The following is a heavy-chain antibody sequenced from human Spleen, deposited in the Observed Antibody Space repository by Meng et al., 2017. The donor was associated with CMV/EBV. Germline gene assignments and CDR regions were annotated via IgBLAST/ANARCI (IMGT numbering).Heavy chain of an antibody. CDR2: IRYDGSKE. Sequence: GESLKISCTASGFTFSRYGMHWVRQAPGKGLDWVGFIRYDGSKEYYPESAKGRFTISRDNSKNTLYLQMNRLRGEDTAVYHCARDRIEVTGTVPADYWGQGTLVTVSS. CDR1: GFTFSRYG. D-gene: IGHD6-19*01. V-gene: IGHV3-30*02. J-gene: IGHJ4*02. CDR3: ARDRIEVTGTVPADY.